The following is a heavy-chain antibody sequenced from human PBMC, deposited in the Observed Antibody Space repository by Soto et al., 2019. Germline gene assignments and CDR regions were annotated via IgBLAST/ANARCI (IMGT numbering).Heavy chain of an antibody. CDR3: ARDTAFISSGLFNP. Sequence: GGSLRLSCAASGFTFSDYYMSWIRQAPGKGLEWISHISDSATTMYYADSVKGRFTISRDDARKSLFLPMNSLRAEDTAVYYCARDTAFISSGLFNPWGQGTLVTVSS. J-gene: IGHJ5*02. V-gene: IGHV3-11*01. CDR2: ISDSATTM. D-gene: IGHD3-22*01. CDR1: GFTFSDYY.